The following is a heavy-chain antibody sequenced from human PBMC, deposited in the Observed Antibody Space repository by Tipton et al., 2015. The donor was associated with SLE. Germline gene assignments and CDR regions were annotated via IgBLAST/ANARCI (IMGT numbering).Heavy chain of an antibody. V-gene: IGHV4-38-2*02. CDR1: GYSISSTYY. J-gene: IGHJ4*02. CDR2: INQSGST. D-gene: IGHD6-6*01. Sequence: GLVKPSETLSLTCAVSGYSISSTYYWGWVRQPPGKGLEWIGEINQSGSTNYNPSLKSRVTISVDTSKKQFSLNLDSVTAADTAVYHCARESHLAARLFDYWGQGTLVTVSA. CDR3: ARESHLAARLFDY.